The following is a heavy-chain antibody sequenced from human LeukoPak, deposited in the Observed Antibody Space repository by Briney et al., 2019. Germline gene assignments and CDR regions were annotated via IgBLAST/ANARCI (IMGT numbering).Heavy chain of an antibody. V-gene: IGHV3-30-3*01. D-gene: IGHD3-3*01. Sequence: GGSLRLSCATSGFTFSRYAMHWVRQAPGKGLEWVALISYDANIGSNKYYADSVKGRFTISRDNSKNTLYLQINSLRAEDTAVYYCARDGGYDFWSGYYQNYWGQGTLVTVSS. J-gene: IGHJ4*02. CDR1: GFTFSRYA. CDR3: ARDGGYDFWSGYYQNY. CDR2: ISYDANIGSNK.